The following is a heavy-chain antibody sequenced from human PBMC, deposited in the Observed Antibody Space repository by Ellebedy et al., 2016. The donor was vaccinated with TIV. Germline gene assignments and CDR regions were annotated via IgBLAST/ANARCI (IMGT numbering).Heavy chain of an antibody. Sequence: PGGSLRLSCAASGFTFSSYAMHWVRQAPGKGLEWVAVISYNGGNKYYADSVKGRFTISRDNSKNTLDLQMNSMWAEDTAVYYCARGSGWNYDLDYWGQGTLVTVSS. CDR1: GFTFSSYA. CDR2: ISYNGGNK. V-gene: IGHV3-30*03. CDR3: ARGSGWNYDLDY. J-gene: IGHJ4*02. D-gene: IGHD1-7*01.